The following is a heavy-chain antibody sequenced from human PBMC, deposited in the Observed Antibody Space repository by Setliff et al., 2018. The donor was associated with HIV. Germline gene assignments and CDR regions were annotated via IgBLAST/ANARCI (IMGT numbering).Heavy chain of an antibody. CDR3: ARNTDVDSVYRPFHI. J-gene: IGHJ3*02. CDR1: GFTFNAYA. V-gene: IGHV3-9*01. CDR2: ISSNTDNI. D-gene: IGHD1-26*01. Sequence: GGSLRLSCAASGFTFNAYAMHWVRQPPGKGLEWVSGISSNTDNIYYVDSVKGRFTISRDNAKNSPYLQMNSLRAEDTAVYYCARNTDVDSVYRPFHIWGQGTMVTVSS.